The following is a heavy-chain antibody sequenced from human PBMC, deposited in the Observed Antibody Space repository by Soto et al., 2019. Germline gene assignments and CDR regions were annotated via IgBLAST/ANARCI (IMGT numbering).Heavy chain of an antibody. D-gene: IGHD3-10*01. CDR1: GLTFTSSA. J-gene: IGHJ6*02. Sequence: SVNVSCKATGLTFTSSAVQWVRQARGQRLEWIGWIVVGSGNTNYARKFQERVTITRDMSTSTAYMELSSLRSEDTAVYYCAAMVRGVKYYYYGMDVWGQGTTVTVSS. CDR3: AAMVRGVKYYYYGMDV. V-gene: IGHV1-58*01. CDR2: IVVGSGNT.